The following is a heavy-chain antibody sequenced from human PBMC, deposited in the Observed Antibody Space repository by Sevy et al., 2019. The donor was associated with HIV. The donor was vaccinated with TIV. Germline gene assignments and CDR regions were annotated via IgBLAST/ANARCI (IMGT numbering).Heavy chain of an antibody. J-gene: IGHJ4*02. CDR2: IWYDGSNK. CDR1: GFTFSSYG. V-gene: IGHV3-33*01. CDR3: AMNYYDSSGSSFFFDY. Sequence: GGSLRLSCAASGFTFSSYGMRWVRQAPGKGLEWVAVIWYDGSNKYYADSVKGRFTISRDNSKNTLYLQMNSLRAEDTAVYYCAMNYYDSSGSSFFFDYWGQRTLVTVSS. D-gene: IGHD3-22*01.